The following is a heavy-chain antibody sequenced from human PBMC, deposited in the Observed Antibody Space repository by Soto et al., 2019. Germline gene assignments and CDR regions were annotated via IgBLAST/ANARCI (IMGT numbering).Heavy chain of an antibody. CDR1: GFTFSNYA. Sequence: EVQLLESGGTLVQLGGSLRLSCAASGFTFSNYAMSWVRQAPGKGLEWVSAISSSGHQTYYADSVRGRFTILRDNSKNAQYLQMSRLRAGDTAVYYCAKDRTTFGVINQYFFDSWGQGTLVAVSS. D-gene: IGHD3-3*01. J-gene: IGHJ4*02. CDR2: ISSSGHQT. CDR3: AKDRTTFGVINQYFFDS. V-gene: IGHV3-23*01.